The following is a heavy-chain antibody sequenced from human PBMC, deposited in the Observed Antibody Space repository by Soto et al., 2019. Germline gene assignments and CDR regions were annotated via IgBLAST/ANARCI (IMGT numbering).Heavy chain of an antibody. V-gene: IGHV1-69*13. J-gene: IGHJ5*02. CDR3: ASRGILTGRGGFDP. CDR1: GGTFSSYA. Sequence: SVKVSCKASGGTFSSYAISWVRQAPGQGLEWMGGIIPIFGTANYAQKFQGRVTITADESTSTAYMELSSLRSEDTAVYYCASRGILTGRGGFDPWGQGTLVTVSS. CDR2: IIPIFGTA. D-gene: IGHD3-9*01.